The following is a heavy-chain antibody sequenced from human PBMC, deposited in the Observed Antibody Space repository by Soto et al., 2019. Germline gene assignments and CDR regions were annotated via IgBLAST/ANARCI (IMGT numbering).Heavy chain of an antibody. J-gene: IGHJ5*02. V-gene: IGHV1-46*01. CDR1: GDTFSSQY. CDR3: VGGADLEGRYNWFDP. Sequence: QVQLVQSGAEVKKPGASMKVSCKSFGDTFSSQYIHWVRQAPGQGLEWVGLINPSRATTTISQKFQGRVTLTSDTSTRTVYMELSSLRSDDTAIYFCVGGADLEGRYNWFDPWGHGTLVTVSS. D-gene: IGHD3-3*01. CDR2: INPSRATT.